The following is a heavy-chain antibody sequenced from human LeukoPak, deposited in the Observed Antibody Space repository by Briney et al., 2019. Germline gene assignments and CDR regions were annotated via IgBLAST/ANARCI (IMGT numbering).Heavy chain of an antibody. J-gene: IGHJ4*02. Sequence: GGSLRLSCAASGFTFDDYAMHWVRQAPGKGLEWVSGISWNSGSIGYADSVKGRFTISRDNAKNSLYLQMNSLRAEDTALYYYAKDISGRFTAAGYFDYWGQGTLVTVSS. CDR3: AKDISGRFTAAGYFDY. CDR2: ISWNSGSI. CDR1: GFTFDDYA. V-gene: IGHV3-9*01. D-gene: IGHD6-13*01.